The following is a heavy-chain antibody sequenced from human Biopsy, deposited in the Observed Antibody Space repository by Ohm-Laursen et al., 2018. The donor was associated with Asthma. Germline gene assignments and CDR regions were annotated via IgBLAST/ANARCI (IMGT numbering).Heavy chain of an antibody. CDR3: ARGYSDSDRIVYYYSGLEV. D-gene: IGHD5-12*01. Sequence: ASVKVSCKASGDSFSNYAISWVRQAPGQGLEWMGGLIPVLGTPDHAQMFEGRVTITADESTSTAYMELSSLSSEDTAVYYCARGYSDSDRIVYYYSGLEVWGQGTTVNVSS. V-gene: IGHV1-69*13. CDR2: LIPVLGTP. CDR1: GDSFSNYA. J-gene: IGHJ6*02.